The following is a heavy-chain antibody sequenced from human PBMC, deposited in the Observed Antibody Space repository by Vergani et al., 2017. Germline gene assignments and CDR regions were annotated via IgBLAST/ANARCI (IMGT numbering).Heavy chain of an antibody. Sequence: VQLVESGGGLVQPGGSLRLSCAASGFMFSNYWMNWVRQAPGKGLEWVAVIWYDGSNKYYADSVKGRFTISRDSSKNTLYLQMNGLRAEDTAVYYCARAAGYCSSTSCPPTLRYYYYYMDVWGKGTTVTVSS. D-gene: IGHD2-2*01. V-gene: IGHV3-33*08. CDR1: GFMFSNYW. CDR3: ARAAGYCSSTSCPPTLRYYYYYMDV. CDR2: IWYDGSNK. J-gene: IGHJ6*03.